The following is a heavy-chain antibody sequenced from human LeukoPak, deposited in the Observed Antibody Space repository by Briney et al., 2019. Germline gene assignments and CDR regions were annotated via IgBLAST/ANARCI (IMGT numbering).Heavy chain of an antibody. J-gene: IGHJ3*02. CDR2: LNPNSENT. CDR3: ARGARITIFGVVRSGTFDI. Sequence: GASVKVSCKASGYIFTNYDVNWVRQAPGQGLEWLGWLNPNSENTDYAQKFQGRVTITRNTSISTAYLEMSSLRPEDTAVYYCARGARITIFGVVRSGTFDIWGQGTMVTVSS. CDR1: GYIFTNYD. V-gene: IGHV1-8*03. D-gene: IGHD3-3*01.